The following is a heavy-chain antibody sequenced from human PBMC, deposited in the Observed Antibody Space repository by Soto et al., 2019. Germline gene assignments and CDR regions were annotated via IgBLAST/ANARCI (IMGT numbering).Heavy chain of an antibody. CDR1: GFICSSYD. CDR3: AKATATGGGAFEI. V-gene: IGHV3-23*01. CDR2: ILVGGST. D-gene: IGHD2-8*02. J-gene: IGHJ3*02. Sequence: GGSLRLSCGVSGFICSSYDMSWVRQAPGKGLEWVSTILVGGSTHYEDSVKGRFTISRDTSKDTVYLQMNSLAAGDTAMYYCAKATATGGGAFEIYGQGTMVTVSS.